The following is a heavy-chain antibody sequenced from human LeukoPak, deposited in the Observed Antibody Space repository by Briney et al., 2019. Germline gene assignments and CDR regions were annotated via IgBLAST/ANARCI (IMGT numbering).Heavy chain of an antibody. CDR2: IYPGDSHV. D-gene: IGHD2-15*01. CDR3: ARLSGGSLADTEHFPH. J-gene: IGHJ1*01. Sequence: GESLKISCEGSGYSFSLYWIAWVRPMPGKGLEWMGVIYPGDSHVLYGPSFQGRFTMSSDKSTNTAYLQWSSLEASDTAMYYCARLSGGSLADTEHFPHWGQGTLVSVSS. V-gene: IGHV5-51*01. CDR1: GYSFSLYW.